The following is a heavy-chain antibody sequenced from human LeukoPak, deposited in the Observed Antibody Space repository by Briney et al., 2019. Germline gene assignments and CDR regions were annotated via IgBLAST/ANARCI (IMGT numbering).Heavy chain of an antibody. CDR3: AREQYSSSYFQH. CDR1: GFTFSSYW. CDR2: INSDGSNT. D-gene: IGHD6-6*01. Sequence: PGGSLRLSCVASGFTFSSYWMHWVRQAPGKGLVWVSRINSDGSNTNYADSVKGRFTISRDNAKNTLYLQMNSLRAEDTAVYYCAREQYSSSYFQHWGHGTLVTVSS. J-gene: IGHJ1*01. V-gene: IGHV3-74*01.